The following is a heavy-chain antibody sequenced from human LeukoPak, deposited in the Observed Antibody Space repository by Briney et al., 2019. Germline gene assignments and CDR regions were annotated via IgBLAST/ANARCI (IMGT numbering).Heavy chain of an antibody. D-gene: IGHD3-16*01. V-gene: IGHV4-39*01. CDR3: ARRGGHWDYNYYYYMDV. CDR1: GGSISSSSYY. CDR2: IYYSGST. J-gene: IGHJ6*03. Sequence: SETLSFTCTVSGGSISSSSYYWGWIRQPPGKGLEWIGSIYYSGSTHYNPSLKSRVTISLDTSKNQFSLNLSSVTAADTAVYYCARRGGHWDYNYYYYMDVWGKGTTVTASS.